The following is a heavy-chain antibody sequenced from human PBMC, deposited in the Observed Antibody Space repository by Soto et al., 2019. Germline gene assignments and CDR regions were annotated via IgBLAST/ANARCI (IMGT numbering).Heavy chain of an antibody. CDR2: IIPISGTT. CDR1: GGTFNSYT. V-gene: IGHV1-69*06. Sequence: QVQLLQSGAEMKKPGSLMKVSCKASGGTFNSYTINWVRQAPGQGLEWMGGIIPISGTTNYGQKFQGRVTITADKSTNTGYMEVSSLRSEDTAVYYCARGHNYDRSGYYRLDVWGQGTTVIVSS. CDR3: ARGHNYDRSGYYRLDV. D-gene: IGHD3-22*01. J-gene: IGHJ6*02.